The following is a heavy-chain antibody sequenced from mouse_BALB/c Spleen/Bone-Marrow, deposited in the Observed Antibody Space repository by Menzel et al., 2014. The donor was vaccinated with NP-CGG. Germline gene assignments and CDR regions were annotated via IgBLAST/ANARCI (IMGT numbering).Heavy chain of an antibody. CDR2: IDPENGDT. CDR3: NECIYYDYPAYAMDY. CDR1: GVNLKDSF. D-gene: IGHD2-4*01. J-gene: IGHJ4*01. V-gene: IGHV14-4*02. Sequence: VQLHQFGVAPGSEGESVQLYSRASGVNLKDSFMQWVKQRPEQGLEWIGWIDPENGDTEYAPKFQSKGAMTADTSSNTAYLQLSSLTSEDTAVYYCNECIYYDYPAYAMDYWGQGTAVTVSS.